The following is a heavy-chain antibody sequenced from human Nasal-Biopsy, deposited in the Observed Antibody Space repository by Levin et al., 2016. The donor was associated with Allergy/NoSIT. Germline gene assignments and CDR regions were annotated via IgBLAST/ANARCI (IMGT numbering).Heavy chain of an antibody. D-gene: IGHD6-19*01. V-gene: IGHV3-33*01. CDR3: VREGGADGSGWSTFAMDV. Sequence: GGSLRLSCAASGFTFSNCVMPWVRQAPGKGLEWVALIWSDASNKYYADSVKGRFTISRDNSKSTLYLEMSNLRVEDTALYFCVREGGADGSGWSTFAMDVWGQGTTVTVSS. CDR2: IWSDASNK. CDR1: GFTFSNCV. J-gene: IGHJ6*02.